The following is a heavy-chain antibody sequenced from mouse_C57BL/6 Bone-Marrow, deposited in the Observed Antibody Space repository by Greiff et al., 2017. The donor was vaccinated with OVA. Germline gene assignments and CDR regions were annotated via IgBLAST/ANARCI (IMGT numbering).Heavy chain of an antibody. CDR2: ISYDGSN. CDR3: ATTYDGYPAWFAY. V-gene: IGHV3-6*01. Sequence: EVKLKESGPGLVKPSQSLSLTCSVTGYSITSGYYWNWIRQFPGNKLEWMGYISYDGSNNYNPSLKNRISITRDTSKNQFFLKLNSVTTEDTATYYCATTYDGYPAWFAYWGQGTLVTVSA. D-gene: IGHD2-3*01. J-gene: IGHJ3*01. CDR1: GYSITSGYY.